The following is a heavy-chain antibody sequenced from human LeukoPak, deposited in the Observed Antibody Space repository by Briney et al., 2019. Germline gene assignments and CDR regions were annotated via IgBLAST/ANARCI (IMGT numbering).Heavy chain of an antibody. CDR3: AKAPRRGYDSSGYYGY. V-gene: IGHV3-23*01. D-gene: IGHD3-22*01. J-gene: IGHJ4*02. CDR1: GFTFSSYA. CDR2: ISGSGGST. Sequence: PRGSLRLSCAASGFTFSSYAMSWVRQAPGKGLEWVSAISGSGGSTYYADSVKGRFTISRDNSKNTLYLQMNSLRAEDTAVYYCAKAPRRGYDSSGYYGYWGQGTLVTVSS.